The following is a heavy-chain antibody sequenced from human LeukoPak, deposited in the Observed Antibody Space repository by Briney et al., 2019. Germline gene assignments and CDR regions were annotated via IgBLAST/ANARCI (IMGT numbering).Heavy chain of an antibody. CDR3: ARNGAARPGYYYMDV. J-gene: IGHJ6*03. V-gene: IGHV3-21*05. CDR1: GFTFSSYS. CDR2: ISSSSSYI. Sequence: GGSLRLSCAASGFTFSSYSMYWVRQAPGKGLEWVSYISSSSSYIYYADSVKGRFTISRDNAKNSLYLQMNSLRAEDTAVYYCARNGAARPGYYYMDVWGKGTTVTVSS. D-gene: IGHD6-6*01.